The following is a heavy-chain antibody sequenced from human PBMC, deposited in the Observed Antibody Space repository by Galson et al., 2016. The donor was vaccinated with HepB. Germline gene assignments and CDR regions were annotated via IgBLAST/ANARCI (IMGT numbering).Heavy chain of an antibody. CDR3: VRQKETRDYGGNPPEY. V-gene: IGHV3-9*01. D-gene: IGHD4-23*01. Sequence: SLRLSCAASGFTFDDSAMHWVRQTPGKGLEWVSGIYYNSDRIGYADSVRGRFTISRDNARNSLYMQMNSLRAEDTAMYYCVRQKETRDYGGNPPEYWLQGTLVTVSS. CDR2: IYYNSDRI. J-gene: IGHJ4*02. CDR1: GFTFDDSA.